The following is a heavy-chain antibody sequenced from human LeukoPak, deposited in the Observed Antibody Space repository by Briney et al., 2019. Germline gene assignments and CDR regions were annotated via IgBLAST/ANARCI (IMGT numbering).Heavy chain of an antibody. CDR3: ARDLGYCSGGSCYSGPNWFDP. CDR2: IYYSGST. V-gene: IGHV4-30-4*01. CDR1: GGSISSGDYY. Sequence: SQTLSLTCTVSGGSISSGDYYWSWIRQPPGKGLEWIGYIYYSGSTYYNPSLKIRVTISVDTSKNQFSLKLSSVTAADTAVYYCARDLGYCSGGSCYSGPNWFDPWGQGTLVTVSS. J-gene: IGHJ5*02. D-gene: IGHD2-15*01.